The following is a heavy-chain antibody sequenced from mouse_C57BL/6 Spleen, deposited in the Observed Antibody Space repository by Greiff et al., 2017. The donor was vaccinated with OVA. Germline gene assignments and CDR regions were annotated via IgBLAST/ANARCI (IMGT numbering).Heavy chain of an antibody. CDR2: IYPGSGST. Sequence: QVHVKQPGAELVKPGASVKMSCKASGYTFTSYWITWVKQRPGQGLEWIGDIYPGSGSTNYNEKFKSKATLTVDTSSSTAYMQLSSLTSEDSAVYYCARRDGYYEDYWGQGTTLTVSS. D-gene: IGHD2-3*01. CDR3: ARRDGYYEDY. J-gene: IGHJ2*01. CDR1: GYTFTSYW. V-gene: IGHV1-55*01.